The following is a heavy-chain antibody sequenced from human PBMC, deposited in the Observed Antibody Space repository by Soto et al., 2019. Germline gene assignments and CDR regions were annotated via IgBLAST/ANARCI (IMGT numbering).Heavy chain of an antibody. CDR2: IYHSGRT. Sequence: SETLSLTCAVSGGSISSGGYSWSWIRQPPGKGLECIGYIYHSGRTYYYPSLKSRVTISVDRSKNQFSLKLSSVTAADTAVYYCARVPAPWGQGTLVTVSS. CDR1: GGSISSGGYS. V-gene: IGHV4-30-2*01. J-gene: IGHJ5*02. CDR3: ARVPAP.